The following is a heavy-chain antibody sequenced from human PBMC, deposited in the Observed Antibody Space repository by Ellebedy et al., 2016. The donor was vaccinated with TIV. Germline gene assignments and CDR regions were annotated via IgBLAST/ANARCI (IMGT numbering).Heavy chain of an antibody. J-gene: IGHJ5*02. CDR1: GFNFRSYW. Sequence: PEGSLRLSCAASGFNFRSYWMTWVRQAPGKGLEWVAKIRQEGDEIYYVESVKGRFTISRDNAKNSLFLQMNSLRVEDTAVYYCARRASYGDYAVQVNPWFDPWGQGTLVTVSS. D-gene: IGHD4-17*01. CDR2: IRQEGDEI. V-gene: IGHV3-7*01. CDR3: ARRASYGDYAVQVNPWFDP.